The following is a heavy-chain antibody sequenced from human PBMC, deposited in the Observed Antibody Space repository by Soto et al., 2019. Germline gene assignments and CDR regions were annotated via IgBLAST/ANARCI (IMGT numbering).Heavy chain of an antibody. Sequence: PSETLSLTCTVSGGSISSGGYYWSWIRQHPGKGLEWIGYIYYSGSTYYNPSLKSRVTISVDTSKNQFSLKLSSVTAADTAVYYCARDEGCGGDCYSGGSGYGMDVWGQGTTVTVSS. CDR3: ARDEGCGGDCYSGGSGYGMDV. J-gene: IGHJ6*02. V-gene: IGHV4-31*03. CDR2: IYYSGST. CDR1: GGSISSGGYY. D-gene: IGHD2-21*02.